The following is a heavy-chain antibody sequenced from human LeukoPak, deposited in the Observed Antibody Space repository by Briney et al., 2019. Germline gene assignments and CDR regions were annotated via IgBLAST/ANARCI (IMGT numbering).Heavy chain of an antibody. CDR2: INHSGST. V-gene: IGHV4-34*01. Sequence: ETLSLTCAVYGGSFSGYYWSWIRQPPGKGLEWIGEINHSGSTNYNPSLKSRVTISVDTSKNQFSLKLSSVTAADTAVYYCARVSKDAFDIWGQGTMVTVSS. CDR1: GGSFSGYY. CDR3: ARVSKDAFDI. J-gene: IGHJ3*02.